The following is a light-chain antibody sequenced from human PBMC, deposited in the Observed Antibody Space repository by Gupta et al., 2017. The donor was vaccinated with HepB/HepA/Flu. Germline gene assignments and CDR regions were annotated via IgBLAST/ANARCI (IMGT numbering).Light chain of an antibody. J-gene: IGKJ1*01. CDR2: KVS. CDR3: MQCTHWPT. CDR1: QSLVYSDGNTY. V-gene: IGKV2-30*01. Sequence: DVVLTQAPLSLTVTLGQPASISCRSSQSLVYSDGNTYLNWFHQRPGQPPRRLILKVSNRDSGVPDRFSGSGSVTYFTLTSSRVEAEDVGLYYCMQCTHWPTFGQGTKVEIK.